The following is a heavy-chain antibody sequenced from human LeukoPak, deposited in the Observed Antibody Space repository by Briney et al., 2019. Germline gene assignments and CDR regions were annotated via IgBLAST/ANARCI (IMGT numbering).Heavy chain of an antibody. J-gene: IGHJ4*02. Sequence: ASVKVSCTTSGYAFTDYYIHWVRQAPGQGLEWVGWINPRTGGTNYAQKFQGRVTLSRDTSISTAYPELRSLRSDDTALYYCAKDHYYENRHVDFWGPGTLVTVSP. CDR3: AKDHYYENRHVDF. CDR2: INPRTGGT. V-gene: IGHV1-2*02. D-gene: IGHD3-22*01. CDR1: GYAFTDYY.